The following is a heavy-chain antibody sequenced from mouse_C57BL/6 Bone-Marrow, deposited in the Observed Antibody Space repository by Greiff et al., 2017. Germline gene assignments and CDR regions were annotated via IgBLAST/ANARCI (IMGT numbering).Heavy chain of an antibody. D-gene: IGHD1-1*01. V-gene: IGHV1-55*01. Sequence: VQLQQPGAELVKPGASVKMSCKASGYTFTSYWITWVKQRPGQGLEWIGDIYPGSGSTNYNEKFKSKATLPVDTSSSTAYMQLSSLTSEDSAVYYCARRWVVDWYFDVWGTGTTVTVSS. J-gene: IGHJ1*03. CDR3: ARRWVVDWYFDV. CDR2: IYPGSGST. CDR1: GYTFTSYW.